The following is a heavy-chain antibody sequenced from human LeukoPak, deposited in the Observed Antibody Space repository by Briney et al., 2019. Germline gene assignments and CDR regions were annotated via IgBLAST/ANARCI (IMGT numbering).Heavy chain of an antibody. CDR3: AHSLDSTSWYGYHYYMDV. J-gene: IGHJ6*03. Sequence: SGPALVKPTQTLTLTCSFSGFSLTTPGVGVGWVRQPPGKALEWLGFIYWDDDKRYRPSLKSRLTITMDTSRSQVVLTLTTVDPVDTATYFCAHSLDSTSWYGYHYYMDVWGKGTTVTVSS. V-gene: IGHV2-5*02. CDR2: IYWDDDK. CDR1: GFSLTTPGVG. D-gene: IGHD2-2*01.